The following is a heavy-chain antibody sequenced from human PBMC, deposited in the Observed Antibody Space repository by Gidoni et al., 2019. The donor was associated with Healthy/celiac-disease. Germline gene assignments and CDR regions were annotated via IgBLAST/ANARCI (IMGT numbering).Heavy chain of an antibody. CDR1: GFTFSSYA. J-gene: IGHJ4*02. D-gene: IGHD3-22*01. Sequence: QVQLVASGGGVVQPGRSLRLSCAASGFTFSSYAMHWVRQAPGKGLEWVAVISYDGSNKYYADSVKGRFTISRDNSKNTLYLQMNSLRAEDTAVYYCARAGDSSGHFDYWGQGTLVTVSS. V-gene: IGHV3-30-3*01. CDR2: ISYDGSNK. CDR3: ARAGDSSGHFDY.